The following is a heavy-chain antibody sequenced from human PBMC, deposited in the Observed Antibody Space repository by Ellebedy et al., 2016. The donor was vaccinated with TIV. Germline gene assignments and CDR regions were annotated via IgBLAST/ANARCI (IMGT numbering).Heavy chain of an antibody. J-gene: IGHJ4*02. CDR2: ISAYNGST. CDR1: GYNFNNYG. CDR3: ARRGRKVGASDY. V-gene: IGHV1-18*01. Sequence: AASVKVSCKSSGYNFNNYGITWVRQAPGQGLEWMGWISAYNGSTYYAQSLQGRVTMTADTSTSTSYMELKRLTSDDTAVYYCARRGRKVGASDYWGQGTLVTVSS. D-gene: IGHD1-26*01.